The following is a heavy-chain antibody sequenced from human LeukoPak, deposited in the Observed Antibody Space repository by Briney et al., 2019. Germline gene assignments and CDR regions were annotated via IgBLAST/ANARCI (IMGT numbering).Heavy chain of an antibody. CDR3: AKDMYSSRANWFDP. CDR1: GFTFSNYA. V-gene: IGHV3-23*01. Sequence: HTGGSLRLSCAASGFTFSNYAMTWVRQAPGKGLEWVSTISGSGGSTYYADSVKGRFTISRDNSKNTLYLQMNSLRAEDTAVYYCAKDMYSSRANWFDPWGQGTLVTVSS. D-gene: IGHD6-13*01. J-gene: IGHJ5*02. CDR2: ISGSGGST.